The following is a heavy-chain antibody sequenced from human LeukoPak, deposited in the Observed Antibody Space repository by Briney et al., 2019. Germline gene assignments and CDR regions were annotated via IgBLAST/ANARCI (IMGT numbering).Heavy chain of an antibody. D-gene: IGHD1-14*01. V-gene: IGHV1-69*13. CDR2: IIPIFGTA. J-gene: IGHJ4*02. CDR3: ARGSNRLYFDY. Sequence: ASVKVSCKASGYTFNNYYMYWVRQAPGQGLEWMGGIIPIFGTANYAQKFQGRVTITADESTSTAYMELSSLRSEDTAVYYCARGSNRLYFDYWGQGTLVTVSS. CDR1: GYTFNNYY.